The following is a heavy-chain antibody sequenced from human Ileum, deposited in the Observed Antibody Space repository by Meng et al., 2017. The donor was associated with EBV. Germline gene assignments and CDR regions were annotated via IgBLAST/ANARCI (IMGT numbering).Heavy chain of an antibody. Sequence: QLQCGAELKRPAPSVVSSFRAFGHSFTGFYIHWLRQAPGQALEWLGRINPDGGDRYYPQNFRGRVTLTLDMAIHTAIMDLSSLKSDDTAVYYCARFRIQAGALDTWGQGTLVTVSS. D-gene: IGHD2/OR15-2a*01. J-gene: IGHJ5*02. CDR2: INPDGGDR. V-gene: IGHV1-2*06. CDR1: GHSFTGFY. CDR3: ARFRIQAGALDT.